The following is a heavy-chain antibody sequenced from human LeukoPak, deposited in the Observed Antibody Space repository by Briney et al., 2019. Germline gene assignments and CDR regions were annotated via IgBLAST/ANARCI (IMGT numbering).Heavy chain of an antibody. Sequence: RSGGSLRLSCAASGFTFSNAWMSWVRQAPGKGLEWVGRIKSKTDGGTTDYAAPVKGRFTISRDDSKNTLYLQMNSLKTEDTAVYYCAKMPRSTLGAFDYWGQGTLVTVSS. CDR1: GFTFSNAW. CDR3: AKMPRSTLGAFDY. D-gene: IGHD2-15*01. J-gene: IGHJ4*02. CDR2: IKSKTDGGTT. V-gene: IGHV3-15*01.